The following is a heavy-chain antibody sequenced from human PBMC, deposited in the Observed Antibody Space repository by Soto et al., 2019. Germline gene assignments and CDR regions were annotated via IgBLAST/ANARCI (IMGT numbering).Heavy chain of an antibody. V-gene: IGHV1-18*04. CDR3: ARDSYVDVLLWFGELSPFDY. D-gene: IGHD3-10*01. CDR1: GYTFTSYG. Sequence: ASVKVSCKASGYTFTSYGISWVRQAPGQGLEWMGWISAYNGNTNYAQKLQGRVTMTTDTSTSTAYMELRSLRSDDTAVYYCARDSYVDVLLWFGELSPFDYWGQGTLVTAPQ. J-gene: IGHJ4*02. CDR2: ISAYNGNT.